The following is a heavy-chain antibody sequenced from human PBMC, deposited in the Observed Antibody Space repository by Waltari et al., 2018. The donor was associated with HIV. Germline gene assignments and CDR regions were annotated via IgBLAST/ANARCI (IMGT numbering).Heavy chain of an antibody. J-gene: IGHJ1*01. CDR2: SDWNGGSA. CDR1: GLPIADSG. D-gene: IGHD3-3*01. Sequence: DVRLVESGGEVVRPGASLSPSCVASGLPIADSGMAWVRQRPGQGLEWVSNSDWNGGSANYGDSVKGRFTVFRDNPKASLYLQMNNLRDEDTGLYYCVRDSDGSGYDIWGRGTLVTVFS. CDR3: VRDSDGSGYDI. V-gene: IGHV3-20*04.